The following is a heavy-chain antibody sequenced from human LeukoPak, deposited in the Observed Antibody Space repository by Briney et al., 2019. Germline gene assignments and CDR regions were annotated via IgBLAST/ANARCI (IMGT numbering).Heavy chain of an antibody. CDR1: GSTFSSYS. V-gene: IGHV3-21*01. CDR2: ISSSSSYI. CDR3: ARDEEQLLPYFDY. D-gene: IGHD6-6*01. Sequence: PGGSLRLSCAASGSTFSSYSMNWVRQAPGKGLEWVSSISSSSSYIYYADSVKGRFTISRDNAKNSLYLQMNSLRAEDTAVYYCARDEEQLLPYFDYWGQGTLVTVSS. J-gene: IGHJ4*02.